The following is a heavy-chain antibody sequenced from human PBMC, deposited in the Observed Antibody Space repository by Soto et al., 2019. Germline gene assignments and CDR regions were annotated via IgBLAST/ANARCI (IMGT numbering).Heavy chain of an antibody. V-gene: IGHV3-21*01. CDR1: GFTFSSYS. J-gene: IGHJ6*02. D-gene: IGHD3-3*01. CDR2: ISSSSSYI. Sequence: GGSLRLSCAASGFTFSSYSMNWVRQAPGKGLEWFSSISSSSSYIYYADSVKGRFTISRDNAKNSLYLQMNSLRAEDTAVYYCARDSNHLYNEYYDFWSGLYYYYYGMDVWGQGTTVTVSS. CDR3: ARDSNHLYNEYYDFWSGLYYYYYGMDV.